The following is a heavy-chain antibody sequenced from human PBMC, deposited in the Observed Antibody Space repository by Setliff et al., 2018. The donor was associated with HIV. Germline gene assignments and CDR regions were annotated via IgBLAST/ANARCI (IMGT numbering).Heavy chain of an antibody. CDR1: NGSFSAYY. J-gene: IGHJ4*02. V-gene: IGHV4-38-2*01. CDR3: GKADCSAGSCPDY. D-gene: IGHD2-15*01. CDR2: IYATGST. Sequence: SETLSLTCAVYNGSFSAYYWAWIRQPPGKGLEWIGSIYATGSTFYNPSLKSRVTISIDTSRNQFSLKLTSVTDADTAVYFCGKADCSAGSCPDYWGRGTLVTVSS.